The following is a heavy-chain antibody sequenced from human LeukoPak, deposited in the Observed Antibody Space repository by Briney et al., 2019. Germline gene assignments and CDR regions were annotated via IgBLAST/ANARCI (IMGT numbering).Heavy chain of an antibody. CDR3: ARDAKAVAGSLDY. D-gene: IGHD6-19*01. V-gene: IGHV3-21*01. CDR1: GFTFSSYS. J-gene: IGHJ4*02. Sequence: GESLRLSCAASGFTFSSYSMNWVRQAPGKGLEWVSSISSSSSYIYYADSVKGRFTISRDNAKNSLYLQMNSLRAEDTAVYYCARDAKAVAGSLDYWGQGTLVTVSS. CDR2: ISSSSSYI.